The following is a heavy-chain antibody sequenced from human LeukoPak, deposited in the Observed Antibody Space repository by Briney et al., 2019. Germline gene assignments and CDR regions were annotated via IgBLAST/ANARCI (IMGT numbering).Heavy chain of an antibody. J-gene: IGHJ4*02. CDR3: ATSPVVAHYFDY. D-gene: IGHD2-21*01. CDR1: GFTFDDYA. V-gene: IGHV3-9*01. Sequence: GRSLRLSCAASGFTFDDYAMHWVRQAPGKGLEWVSGISWNSGSIGYADSVKGRFTISRDNAKDSLYLQMNSLRAEDTALYYCATSPVVAHYFDYWGQGTLVTVSS. CDR2: ISWNSGSI.